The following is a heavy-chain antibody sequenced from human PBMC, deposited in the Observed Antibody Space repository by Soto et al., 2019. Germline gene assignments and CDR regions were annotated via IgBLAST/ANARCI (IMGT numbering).Heavy chain of an antibody. D-gene: IGHD6-19*01. CDR3: ARQVGHSSGWYFSGMDV. CDR1: AYNFAYYW. V-gene: IGHV5-51*01. CDR2: IYPGDSDT. J-gene: IGHJ6*02. Sequence: PGESLKISFKGSAYNFAYYWIAWVRQMPRKGLEWMGIIYPGDSDTTYSPSFQGQLTTSADKSISTAYLQWHSLKSSDTAMYYCARQVGHSSGWYFSGMDVWGQGTTVTVSS.